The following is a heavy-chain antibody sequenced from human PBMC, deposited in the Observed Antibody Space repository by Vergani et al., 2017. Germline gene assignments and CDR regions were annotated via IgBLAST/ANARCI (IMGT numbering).Heavy chain of an antibody. J-gene: IGHJ6*02. V-gene: IGHV3-30*01. D-gene: IGHD3-22*01. CDR3: ARDHWDDRDGMDV. CDR2: ISYDGSNK. Sequence: QVQLVESGGGVVQPGRSLRLSCAASGFTFSSYAMHWVRQAPGKGLEWVAVISYDGSNKYYADSVKGRFTISRDNSKNTLYLQMNSLRAEDTAVYYCARDHWDDRDGMDVWGQGTTVTVSS. CDR1: GFTFSSYA.